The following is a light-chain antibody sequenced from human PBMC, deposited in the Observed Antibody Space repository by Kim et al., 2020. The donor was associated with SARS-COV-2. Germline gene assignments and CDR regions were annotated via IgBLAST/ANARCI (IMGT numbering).Light chain of an antibody. CDR3: QTWGTGIRV. V-gene: IGLV4-69*01. CDR1: SGHSTYA. Sequence: AAVKLTCTLSSGHSTYAIAWHQQQPETGPRYLMKLNSDGSHSKGDGIPDRFSGFSSGAERYLTISSLQSEDEADYYCQTWGTGIRVFGGGTQLTVL. CDR2: LNSDGSH. J-gene: IGLJ2*01.